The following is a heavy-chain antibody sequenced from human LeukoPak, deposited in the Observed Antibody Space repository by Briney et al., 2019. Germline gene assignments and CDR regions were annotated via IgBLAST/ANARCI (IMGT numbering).Heavy chain of an antibody. CDR2: IYHSGST. CDR1: GGSINSGGYS. CDR3: ASRVVPAAMWMGWFDP. J-gene: IGHJ5*02. V-gene: IGHV4-30-2*01. Sequence: SETLSLTCTVSGGSINSGGYSWSWIRQPPGKGLEWIGYIYHSGSTYYNPSLKSRVTISVDRSKNQFSLKLSSVTAADTAVYYCASRVVPAAMWMGWFDPWGQGTLVTVSS. D-gene: IGHD2-2*01.